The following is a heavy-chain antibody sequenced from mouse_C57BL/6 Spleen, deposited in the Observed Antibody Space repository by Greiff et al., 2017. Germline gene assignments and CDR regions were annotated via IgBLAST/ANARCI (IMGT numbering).Heavy chain of an antibody. V-gene: IGHV1-59*01. D-gene: IGHD2-3*01. J-gene: IGHJ2*01. Sequence: QVQLQQPGAELVRPGTSVKLSCKASGYTFTSYWMHWVKQRPGQGLEWIGYIDPSGSSTNYNPQFKGKATLTVDTSSSTAYMQLSSLTSEDSAVYYCARRGLLPYLDYWGQGTTLTVSS. CDR1: GYTFTSYW. CDR2: IDPSGSST. CDR3: ARRGLLPYLDY.